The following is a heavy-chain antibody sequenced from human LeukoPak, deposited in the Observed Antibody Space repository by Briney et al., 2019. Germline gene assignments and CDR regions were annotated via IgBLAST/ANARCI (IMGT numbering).Heavy chain of an antibody. D-gene: IGHD6-13*01. CDR1: GYTFTGYY. J-gene: IGHJ3*02. CDR3: ARDHEYSSSWFSDAFDI. V-gene: IGHV1-2*02. CDR2: INPNSGGT. Sequence: ASVKVSCKASGYTFTGYYMHWVRQAPGQGLEWMGWINPNSGGTNYAQKFQGRVTMTRDTSIGTAYMELSRLRSDDTAVYYCARDHEYSSSWFSDAFDIWGQGTMVTVSS.